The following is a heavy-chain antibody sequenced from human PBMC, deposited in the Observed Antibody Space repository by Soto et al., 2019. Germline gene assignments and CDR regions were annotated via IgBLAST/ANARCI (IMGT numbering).Heavy chain of an antibody. CDR3: ARELSGSWYNWFDP. CDR2: IHSDVTT. D-gene: IGHD6-13*01. V-gene: IGHV3-53*01. Sequence: EMQLVESGGGWIQPGESLRLSCAASGFSVSSNSMNWVRQAPGKGLEWVSVIHSDVTTYSADSVKGRFIISRDNSKNMLYLQMNSLRAEDTAIYYCARELSGSWYNWFDPWGQGTLVTVSS. CDR1: GFSVSSNS. J-gene: IGHJ5*02.